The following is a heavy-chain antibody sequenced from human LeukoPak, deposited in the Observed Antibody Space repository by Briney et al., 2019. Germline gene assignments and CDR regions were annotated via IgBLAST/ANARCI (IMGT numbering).Heavy chain of an antibody. D-gene: IGHD3-10*01. V-gene: IGHV4-39*07. J-gene: IGHJ4*02. CDR2: INHSGST. CDR1: GGSISRSSYY. CDR3: ARGLVVRGVIIYDY. Sequence: PSETLSLTCTVSGGSISRSSYYWGWIRQPPGKGLEWIGEINHSGSTNYNPSLKSRVTISVDTSKNQFSLKLSSVTAADTAVYYCARGLVVRGVIIYDYWGQGTLVTVSS.